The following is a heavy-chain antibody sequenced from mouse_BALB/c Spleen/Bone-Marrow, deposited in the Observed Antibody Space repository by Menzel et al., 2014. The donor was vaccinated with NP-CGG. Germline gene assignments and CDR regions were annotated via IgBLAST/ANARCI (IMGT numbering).Heavy chain of an antibody. CDR3: ARDSLYYYGSSYGYFDV. V-gene: IGHV5-4*02. D-gene: IGHD1-1*01. CDR1: GFTFSDYY. CDR2: ISNGGSYT. J-gene: IGHJ1*01. Sequence: DVKLQESGGGLMRPGGSLKLSCAASGFTFSDYYMYWVRQTPEKRLEWVATISNGGSYTYYPDSVKGRFTISRDNAENNLYLQMSSLKSEDTAMYYCARDSLYYYGSSYGYFDVWGAGTTGTVCS.